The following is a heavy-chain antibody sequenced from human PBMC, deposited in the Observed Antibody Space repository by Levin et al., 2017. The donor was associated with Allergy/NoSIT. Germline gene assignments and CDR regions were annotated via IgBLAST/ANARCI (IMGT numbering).Heavy chain of an antibody. D-gene: IGHD3-10*01. CDR1: GFAFRSYP. CDR2: ISKDESQK. CDR3: AKPKYFGELTNFDS. J-gene: IGHJ4*02. Sequence: QPSETLSLTCAASGFAFRSYPMHWVRQAPGRGLEWVAIISKDESQKYYADSVEGRFTISRDNARNTLYLEMNGLRTEDTAVYYCAKPKYFGELTNFDSWGQGALVTVSS. V-gene: IGHV3-30*18.